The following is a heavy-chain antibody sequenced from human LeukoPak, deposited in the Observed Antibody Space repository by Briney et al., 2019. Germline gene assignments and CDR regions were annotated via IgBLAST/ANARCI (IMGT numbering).Heavy chain of an antibody. D-gene: IGHD4-23*01. Sequence: ASVKVSCKASGYTFTSYYMHWVRQAPGQGLEWMGIINPSGGSTSYAQKFQGRVTMTRDTSTSTVYMELSSLRSEDTAVYYCAKDREYGGNSGAEDYWGQGTLVTVSS. CDR2: INPSGGST. J-gene: IGHJ4*02. CDR1: GYTFTSYY. CDR3: AKDREYGGNSGAEDY. V-gene: IGHV1-46*01.